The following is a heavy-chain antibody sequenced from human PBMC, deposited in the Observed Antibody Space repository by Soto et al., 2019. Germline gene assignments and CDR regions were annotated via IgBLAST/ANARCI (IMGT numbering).Heavy chain of an antibody. CDR3: ARVAYGAWHFDL. J-gene: IGHJ2*01. Sequence: EVQLVESGGGLVQPGGSLRLSSASSGFTFSTYWMHWSRQGPGKGLVWVSRIKGDGSSTSYADSVKGRFTISRDNAKNTVYLQMDSLRAEDTAVYYCARVAYGAWHFDLWGRGTLVTVSS. V-gene: IGHV3-74*01. D-gene: IGHD2-21*01. CDR1: GFTFSTYW. CDR2: IKGDGSST.